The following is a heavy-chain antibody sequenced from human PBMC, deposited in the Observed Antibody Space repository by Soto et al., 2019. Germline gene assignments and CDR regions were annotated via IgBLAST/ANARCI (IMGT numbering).Heavy chain of an antibody. J-gene: IGHJ4*02. V-gene: IGHV1-69*01. D-gene: IGHD3-9*01. CDR2: IIPIFGTA. CDR3: ARHAGRVVLTGYYEGLFDY. CDR1: GGTFSSYA. Sequence: QVQLVQSGAEVKKPGSSVKVSCKASGGTFSSYAISWVRQAPGQGLEWMGGIIPIFGTANYAQKFQGRVTITADESTSTAYMELSSLRSEDTAVYYCARHAGRVVLTGYYEGLFDYWGQGTLVAVSS.